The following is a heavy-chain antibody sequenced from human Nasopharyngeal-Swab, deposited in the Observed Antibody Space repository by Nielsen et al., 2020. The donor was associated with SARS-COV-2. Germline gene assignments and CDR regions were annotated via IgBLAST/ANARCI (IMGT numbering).Heavy chain of an antibody. CDR2: ISYDGSNK. CDR1: GFTFSSYG. D-gene: IGHD3-22*01. CDR3: AKELTGTQRITMIVVGGGYFDY. J-gene: IGHJ4*02. V-gene: IGHV3-30*18. Sequence: GGSLRLSCAASGFTFSSYGMHWVRQAPGKGLEWVAVISYDGSNKYYADSVKGRFTISRDNSKNTLYLQMNSLRAEDTAVYYCAKELTGTQRITMIVVGGGYFDYWGQGTLVTVSS.